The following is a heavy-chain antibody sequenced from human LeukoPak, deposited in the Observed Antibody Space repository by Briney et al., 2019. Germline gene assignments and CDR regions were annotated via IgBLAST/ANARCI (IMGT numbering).Heavy chain of an antibody. CDR1: GFTFSSYG. Sequence: PGGSLRLSCAASGFTFSSYGMHWVRQAPGQGLEWVAVISYDGSNKYYADSVKGRFTISRDNSKNTLYLQMNSLRAEDTAVYYCARVTIFGVVATFDYWGQGTLVTVSS. D-gene: IGHD3-3*01. CDR2: ISYDGSNK. CDR3: ARVTIFGVVATFDY. V-gene: IGHV3-30*03. J-gene: IGHJ4*02.